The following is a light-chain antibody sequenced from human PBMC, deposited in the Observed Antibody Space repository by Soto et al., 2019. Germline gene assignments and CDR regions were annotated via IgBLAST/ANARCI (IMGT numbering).Light chain of an antibody. V-gene: IGKV1-27*01. CDR1: QGISDL. Sequence: DIQMTQSPSSLSASVGDRVTITCRTSQGISDLLAWYQQKPGKVPKLLIYAASTLQSGVPSRFSGSGSGTDFTLTISSLQPEDVATYYCQEHNSAPQTFGQGTKVAIK. CDR3: QEHNSAPQT. CDR2: AAS. J-gene: IGKJ1*01.